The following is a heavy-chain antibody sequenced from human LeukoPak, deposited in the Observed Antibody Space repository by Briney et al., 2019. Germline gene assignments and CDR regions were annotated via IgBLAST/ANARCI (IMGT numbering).Heavy chain of an antibody. J-gene: IGHJ6*04. CDR1: GGSISSGGYY. D-gene: IGHD6-19*01. CDR2: IYYSGST. Sequence: QASQTLSLTCTVSGGSISSGGYYWSWIRQHPGKGLEWIGYIYYSGSTYYNPSLKSRVTISVDTSKNQFSLKLSSVTAADTAVYYCARDLAVAGTDYYYYGMDVWGKGTTVTVSS. V-gene: IGHV4-31*03. CDR3: ARDLAVAGTDYYYYGMDV.